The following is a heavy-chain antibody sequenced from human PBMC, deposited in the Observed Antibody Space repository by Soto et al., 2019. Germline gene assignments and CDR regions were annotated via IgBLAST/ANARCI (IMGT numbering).Heavy chain of an antibody. V-gene: IGHV1-69*13. CDR2: VIPMFGKT. CDR3: AIXYXXXWGXDLGY. Sequence: GASVKVSCKASGGTFSNYAITWVRQAPGQGLEWKGGVIPMFGKTNCAQKFQDRVTITADESTNTAYMDMSSLRSEDTAVYYCAIXYXXXWGXDLGYWGQGTXVXXXS. J-gene: IGHJ4*02. D-gene: IGHD6-13*01. CDR1: GGTFSNYA.